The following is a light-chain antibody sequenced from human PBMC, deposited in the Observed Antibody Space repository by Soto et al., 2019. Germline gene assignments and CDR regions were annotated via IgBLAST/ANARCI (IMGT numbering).Light chain of an antibody. CDR1: QSISSW. Sequence: DIQMTQSPSTLSASVGDRVTITCRASQSISSWLAWYQQKPGKAPKLLIYKASSLESGVPSRFSGSGSGTESTHTISSLQPDDFATYYCQQYNGLYTFRQGTKLEIK. V-gene: IGKV1-5*03. CDR3: QQYNGLYT. J-gene: IGKJ2*01. CDR2: KAS.